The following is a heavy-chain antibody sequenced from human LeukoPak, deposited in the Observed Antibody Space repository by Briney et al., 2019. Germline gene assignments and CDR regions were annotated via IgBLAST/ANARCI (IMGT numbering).Heavy chain of an antibody. Sequence: PGGSLRLSCVASGFSFGSYTMSWVRQAPGKGQEWVSSIGASGRNTYYPDSVKGRFAISRDNSKNTLYLQMNSLRAEDTALYYCAKALWNPLFDCWGQGTLVTVSS. CDR3: AKALWNPLFDC. CDR1: GFSFGSYT. CDR2: IGASGRNT. D-gene: IGHD1-1*01. J-gene: IGHJ4*02. V-gene: IGHV3-23*01.